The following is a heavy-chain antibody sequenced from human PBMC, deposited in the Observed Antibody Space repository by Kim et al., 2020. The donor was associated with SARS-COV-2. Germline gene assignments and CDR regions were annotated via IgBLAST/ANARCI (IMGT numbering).Heavy chain of an antibody. CDR2: ISSSSSYI. J-gene: IGHJ3*02. CDR1: GFTFSSYS. V-gene: IGHV3-21*01. CDR3: ARAGSITKKVGGEGGDLDN. Sequence: GGSLRLSCAASGFTFSSYSMNWVRQAPGKGLEWVSSISSSSSYIYYADSVKGRFTISRDNAKNSLYLQMNSVRAEDTAVYDCARAGSITKKVGGEGGDLDNGGQGTMGT. D-gene: IGHD3-22*01.